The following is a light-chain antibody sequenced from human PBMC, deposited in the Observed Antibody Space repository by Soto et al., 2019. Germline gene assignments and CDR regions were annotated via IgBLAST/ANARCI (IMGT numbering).Light chain of an antibody. CDR2: EGT. J-gene: IGLJ1*01. Sequence: QSALTQPASVSGSPGQSITISCTGTNSDVGTNNLVSWYQQHPGKAPKLIIFEGTKRPSGVSNRFSGSTSGNTASLQISGLQAEDEADYYCCSYALVFGTGTKVTVL. V-gene: IGLV2-23*01. CDR1: NSDVGTNNL. CDR3: CSYALV.